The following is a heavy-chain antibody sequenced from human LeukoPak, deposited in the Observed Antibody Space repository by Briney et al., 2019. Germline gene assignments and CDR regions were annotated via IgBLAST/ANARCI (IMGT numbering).Heavy chain of an antibody. V-gene: IGHV1-46*01. CDR1: GYTNTNNY. CDR2: INPSGTGT. D-gene: IGHD5-24*01. J-gene: IGHJ5*02. CDR3: ATDHSMANTAWWFDP. Sequence: ASVKVSRKASGYTNTNNYMHWVRQAPGQGLEWMGVINPSGTGTSYAQKFQGRITMSRDTSTSTVYMELSSLRSEDTAFYYCATDHSMANTAWWFDPWGQGTLVTVSS.